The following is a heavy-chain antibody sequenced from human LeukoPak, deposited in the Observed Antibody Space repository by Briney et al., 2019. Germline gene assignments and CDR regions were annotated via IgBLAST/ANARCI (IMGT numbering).Heavy chain of an antibody. CDR3: AGDQGWLQTYYFDY. CDR2: ISSSSTTI. J-gene: IGHJ4*02. Sequence: GGSLRLSCAASGFTFSSYSMMWVRQAPGKGLEWVSYISSSSTTIYYADSVKGRFTISRDNAKNSVYLQMNSLRAEDTAVYYCAGDQGWLQTYYFDYWGQGTLVTVSS. V-gene: IGHV3-48*01. D-gene: IGHD5-24*01. CDR1: GFTFSSYS.